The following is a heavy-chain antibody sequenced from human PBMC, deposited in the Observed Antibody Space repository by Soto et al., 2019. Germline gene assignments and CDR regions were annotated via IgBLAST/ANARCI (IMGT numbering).Heavy chain of an antibody. CDR2: ISGSSSYI. D-gene: IGHD2-15*01. V-gene: IGHV3-21*01. Sequence: EVQLVESGGGLVKPGGSLRLSCTASGLSFSSDSMNWVRQAPGKGLEWVSSISGSSSYIYYADSVKGRFTISRDNAKNSVYLQMNSLRAEDTAVYNCARGLGYCNVGSCSGAFDMWGQGTMVTVSS. CDR1: GLSFSSDS. CDR3: ARGLGYCNVGSCSGAFDM. J-gene: IGHJ3*02.